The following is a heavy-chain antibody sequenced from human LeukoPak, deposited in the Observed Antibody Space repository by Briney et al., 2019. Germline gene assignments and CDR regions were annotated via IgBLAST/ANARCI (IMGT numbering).Heavy chain of an antibody. J-gene: IGHJ5*02. D-gene: IGHD6-19*01. V-gene: IGHV4-59*08. Sequence: SETLSLTCTVSGGSISSYYWSWIRQPPGKGLEWIGYIYYSGSTNYNPSLKSRVTISVDTSKNQFSLKLSSVTAADTAVYYCASSRWNSGWFDPWGQGTLVTVSS. CDR2: IYYSGST. CDR1: GGSISSYY. CDR3: ASSRWNSGWFDP.